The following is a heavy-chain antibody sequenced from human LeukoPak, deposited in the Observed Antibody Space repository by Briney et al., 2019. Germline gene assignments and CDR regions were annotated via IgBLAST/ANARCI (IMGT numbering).Heavy chain of an antibody. V-gene: IGHV1-69*05. CDR2: IIPIFGTA. Sequence: GASVQVSCKASGGTFSSYAISWVRQAPGQGLEWMGGIIPIFGTANYAQKFQGRVTITTDESTSTAYMELSSLRSEDTAVYYCATGPFYGSGSYYNSRRTYYYYYMDVWGKGTTVTVSS. D-gene: IGHD3-10*01. CDR1: GGTFSSYA. J-gene: IGHJ6*03. CDR3: ATGPFYGSGSYYNSRRTYYYYYMDV.